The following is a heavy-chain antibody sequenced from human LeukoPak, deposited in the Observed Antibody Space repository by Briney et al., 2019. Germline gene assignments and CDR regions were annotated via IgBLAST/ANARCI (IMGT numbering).Heavy chain of an antibody. CDR1: GGSISSSSYY. CDR3: ARHYGDYGDWFDP. Sequence: SETLSFNCTVSGGSISSSSYYWGWIRQPPGKGVEWIGSIYYSGSTYYNPSLKSRVTISVDTSKNQFSLKLSSVTAADTAVYYCARHYGDYGDWFDPWGQGTLVTVSS. V-gene: IGHV4-39*01. J-gene: IGHJ5*02. CDR2: IYYSGST. D-gene: IGHD4-17*01.